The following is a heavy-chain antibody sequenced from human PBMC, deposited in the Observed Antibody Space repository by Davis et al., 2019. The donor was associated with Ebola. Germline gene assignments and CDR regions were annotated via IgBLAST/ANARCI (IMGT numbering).Heavy chain of an antibody. D-gene: IGHD3-22*01. V-gene: IGHV4-34*01. Sequence: MPSETLPLTSAVYGGPFSGYYWSWIRQPPGKGLEWIGEINHSGSTNYNPSLKSRVTIPVDTSKNQFSLKLSSVTAADTAVYCCAKGYSEWFDPWGQGTLVTVSS. CDR3: AKGYSEWFDP. J-gene: IGHJ5*02. CDR2: INHSGST. CDR1: GGPFSGYY.